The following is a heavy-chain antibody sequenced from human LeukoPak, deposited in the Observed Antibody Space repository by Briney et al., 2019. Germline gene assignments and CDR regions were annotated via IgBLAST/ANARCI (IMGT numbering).Heavy chain of an antibody. J-gene: IGHJ4*02. CDR2: IYTSGST. Sequence: PSQTLSLTCTVSGGSISSGSYYWSWIRQPAGKGLEWIGRIYTSGSTYYNPSLKSRVTISVDTSKNQFSLKLSSVTAADTAVYYCTRGSPVVGASGDFDYWGQGTLVTVSS. D-gene: IGHD1-26*01. CDR1: GGSISSGSYY. V-gene: IGHV4-61*02. CDR3: TRGSPVVGASGDFDY.